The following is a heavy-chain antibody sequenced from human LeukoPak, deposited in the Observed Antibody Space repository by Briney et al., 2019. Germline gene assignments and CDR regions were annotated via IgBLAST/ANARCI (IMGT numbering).Heavy chain of an antibody. Sequence: SETLSLTCAVYGGSFSGYYWSWIRQPPGKGLEWIGEINHSGSTNYNPSLKSRVTISVDTSKNQFSLKLGSVTAADTAVYYCRITMVRGVIQTLDYWGQGTLVTVSS. CDR1: GGSFSGYY. CDR2: INHSGST. D-gene: IGHD3-10*01. J-gene: IGHJ4*02. CDR3: RITMVRGVIQTLDY. V-gene: IGHV4-34*01.